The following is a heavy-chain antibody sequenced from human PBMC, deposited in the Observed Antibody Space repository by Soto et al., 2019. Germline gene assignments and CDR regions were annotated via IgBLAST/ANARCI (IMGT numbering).Heavy chain of an antibody. CDR1: GGSISSYY. V-gene: IGHV4-59*01. CDR2: IYYSGST. Sequence: SETLSLTCTVSGGSISSYYWSWIRQPPGKGLEWIGYIYYSGSTNYNPSLKSRVTISVDTSKNQFSLKLSSVTAADTAVYYCARGRDFWSGYTLDYWGQGTLVTVPQ. CDR3: ARGRDFWSGYTLDY. J-gene: IGHJ4*02. D-gene: IGHD3-3*01.